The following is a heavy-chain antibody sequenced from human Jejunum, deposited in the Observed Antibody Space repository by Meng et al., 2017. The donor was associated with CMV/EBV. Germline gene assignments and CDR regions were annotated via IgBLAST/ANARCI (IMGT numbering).Heavy chain of an antibody. CDR1: GFTFSDHH. CDR2: ILTKGNNYIT. CDR3: GRDSMKGGGFDC. Sequence: ASGFTFSDHHMDWFRQAPGKGLEWVGRILTKGNNYITEYVASVRGRFTISREDSRDSLYLQMNSLKTEDTAVYYCGRDSMKGGGFDCWGQGVLVTVSS. D-gene: IGHD3-10*01. V-gene: IGHV3-72*01. J-gene: IGHJ4*02.